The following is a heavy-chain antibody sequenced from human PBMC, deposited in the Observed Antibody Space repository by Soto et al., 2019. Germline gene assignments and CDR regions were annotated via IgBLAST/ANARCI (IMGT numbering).Heavy chain of an antibody. CDR1: GFTFSSYA. CDR3: ASPYSNYRYYYYGMDV. D-gene: IGHD4-4*01. CDR2: ISYDGSNK. J-gene: IGHJ6*02. Sequence: QVQLVESGGGVVQPGRSLRLSCAASGFTFSSYAMHWVRQAPGKGLEWVAVISYDGSNKYYADSVKGRFTISRDNSKNTLSLQMNSLRAEDTAVYYCASPYSNYRYYYYGMDVWGQGTTVTVSS. V-gene: IGHV3-30-3*01.